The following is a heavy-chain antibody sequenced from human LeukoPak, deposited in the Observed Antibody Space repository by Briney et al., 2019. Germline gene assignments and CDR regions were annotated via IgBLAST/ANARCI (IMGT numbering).Heavy chain of an antibody. J-gene: IGHJ5*02. CDR2: IYYSGST. D-gene: IGHD2-15*01. Sequence: PSETLSLTCTVSGGSISSYYWSWIRQPPAKGLEWIGYIYYSGSTNYNPSPKSRVTISVDTSKNQFSLKLSSVTAADTAVYYCARGPLYCSGGSCYSSWFDPWGQGTLVTVSS. CDR1: GGSISSYY. V-gene: IGHV4-59*01. CDR3: ARGPLYCSGGSCYSSWFDP.